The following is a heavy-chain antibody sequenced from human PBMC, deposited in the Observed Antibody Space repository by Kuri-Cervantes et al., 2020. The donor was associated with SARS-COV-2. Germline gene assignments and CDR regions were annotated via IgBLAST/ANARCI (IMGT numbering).Heavy chain of an antibody. D-gene: IGHD4-17*01. CDR1: GGSFSGYY. CDR2: INHSRST. V-gene: IGHV4-34*01. J-gene: IGHJ2*01. Sequence: ESLKISCAVYGGSFSGYYWSWIRQPPGKGLEWIGEINHSRSTNYNPSLESRVTISVDTSKNQFSLKLSSVIAADTAVYYCAKGMTTVTTGWYFDLWGQGTLVTVSS. CDR3: AKGMTTVTTGWYFDL.